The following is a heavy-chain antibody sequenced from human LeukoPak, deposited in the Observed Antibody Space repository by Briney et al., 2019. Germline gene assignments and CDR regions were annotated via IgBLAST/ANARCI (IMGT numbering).Heavy chain of an antibody. CDR2: INHSGST. V-gene: IGHV4-34*01. J-gene: IGHJ6*02. CDR3: ARTNSGWYGVRYYYYGMDV. D-gene: IGHD6-19*01. Sequence: KPSETLSLTCAVYGGSFSGYYWSWIRQPPGKGLEWIAEINHSGSTNYNPSLKSRVTISVDTSKNQFSLKLSSVTAADTAVYYCARTNSGWYGVRYYYYGMDVWGQGTTVTVSS. CDR1: GGSFSGYY.